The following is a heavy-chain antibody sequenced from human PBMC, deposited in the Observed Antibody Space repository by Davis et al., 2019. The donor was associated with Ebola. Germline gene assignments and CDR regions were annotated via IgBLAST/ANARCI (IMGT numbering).Heavy chain of an antibody. CDR2: ISSSSGTI. D-gene: IGHD5-24*01. Sequence: GESLKISCAASGFTFSSYIMNWVRQAPGKGLEWVSYISSSSGTIYYADSVKGRFTISRDNAKNSLYLQMNSLRDEDTAVYYCARDKRDGFNSWGQGTMVTVSS. CDR1: GFTFSSYI. V-gene: IGHV3-48*02. CDR3: ARDKRDGFNS. J-gene: IGHJ3*01.